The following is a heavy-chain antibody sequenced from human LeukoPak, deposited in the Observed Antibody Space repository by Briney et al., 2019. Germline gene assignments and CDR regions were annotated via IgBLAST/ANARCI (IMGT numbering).Heavy chain of an antibody. D-gene: IGHD3-3*01. J-gene: IGHJ4*02. CDR2: INPNSGGT. CDR3: AVYDFWRGYYSIFDY. CDR1: GYTFTGYY. V-gene: IGHV1-2*02. Sequence: ASVKVSCKASGYTFTGYYMHWVRQAPGQGLEWMGWINPNSGGTNYAQKFQGRVTMTRDTSISTAYMELSRLRSDDTAVYYCAVYDFWRGYYSIFDYWGQGTLVTVSS.